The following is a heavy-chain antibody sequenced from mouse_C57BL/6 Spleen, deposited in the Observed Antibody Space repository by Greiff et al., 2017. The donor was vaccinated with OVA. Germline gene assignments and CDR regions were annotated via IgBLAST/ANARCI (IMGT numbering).Heavy chain of an antibody. CDR3: ARPPQDGSGYFGV. CDR2: IDPSDSNT. J-gene: IGHJ1*03. V-gene: IGHV1-50*01. Sequence: QVQLQQPGAELVKPGASVKLSCKASGYTFTSYWMKWVKQRPGQGLEWIGEIDPSDSNTNYNQKFKGKATLTVDTSSSTAYMQLSSLTSEDSAVYYCARPPQDGSGYFGVWGTGTTVTVSS. D-gene: IGHD1-1*01. CDR1: GYTFTSYW.